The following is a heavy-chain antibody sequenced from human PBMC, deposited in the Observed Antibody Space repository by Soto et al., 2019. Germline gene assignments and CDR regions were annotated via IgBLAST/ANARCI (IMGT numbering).Heavy chain of an antibody. D-gene: IGHD3-3*01. V-gene: IGHV3-7*03. CDR1: VFTFISYW. CDR3: AREIWSGYSRVHYYYYGMDV. CDR2: IKQDGSEK. Sequence: PGWSLRLACASSVFTFISYWMSWVRQAPGKGLEWVANIKQDGSEKYYVDSVKGRFTISRDNAKNSLYLQMNSLRAEDTAVYYCAREIWSGYSRVHYYYYGMDVWGQGTTVTVSS. J-gene: IGHJ6*02.